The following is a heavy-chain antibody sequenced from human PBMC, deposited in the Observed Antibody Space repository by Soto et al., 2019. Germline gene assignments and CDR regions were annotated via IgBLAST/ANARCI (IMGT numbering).Heavy chain of an antibody. J-gene: IGHJ6*02. CDR2: IIPVFGTP. Sequence: QVQLVQSGAEVKKPGSSRKVSCKASGGTFTNYAFSWGRQAPGQGLEWMGGIIPVFGTPDYAQKFQGRVTITADESTRTASMELSSLRSDDTAVYYCARERSVGYCITTTCPKPFYYYAMDVWGQGTTVTVSS. D-gene: IGHD2-2*01. CDR3: ARERSVGYCITTTCPKPFYYYAMDV. CDR1: GGTFTNYA. V-gene: IGHV1-69*12.